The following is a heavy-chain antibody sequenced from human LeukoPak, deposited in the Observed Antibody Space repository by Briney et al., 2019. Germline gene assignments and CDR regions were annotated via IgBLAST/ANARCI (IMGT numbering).Heavy chain of an antibody. D-gene: IGHD2-15*01. V-gene: IGHV3-49*04. CDR2: IRSKAYGGTT. CDR1: GFTFGDYA. J-gene: IGHJ4*02. Sequence: GRSLRLSCTASGFTFGDYAMSWVRQAPGKGLEWVSFIRSKAYGGTTEYAASVKGRFTISRDDSKSIAYLQMNSLKTEDTAVYYCTRVSLVAASVFFDYWGQGTLVTVSS. CDR3: TRVSLVAASVFFDY.